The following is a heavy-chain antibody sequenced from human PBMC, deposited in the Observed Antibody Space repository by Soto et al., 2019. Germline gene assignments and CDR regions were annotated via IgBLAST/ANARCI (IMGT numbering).Heavy chain of an antibody. Sequence: SETLSLTCTVSCGSISSYYWSWIRQPPGKGLEWIGYIYYSGSTNYNPSLKSRVTISVDTSKNQFSLKLSSVTAADTAVYYCARRYGGAFDIWGQGTMVTVSS. CDR2: IYYSGST. J-gene: IGHJ3*02. CDR3: ARRYGGAFDI. V-gene: IGHV4-59*08. CDR1: CGSISSYY. D-gene: IGHD4-17*01.